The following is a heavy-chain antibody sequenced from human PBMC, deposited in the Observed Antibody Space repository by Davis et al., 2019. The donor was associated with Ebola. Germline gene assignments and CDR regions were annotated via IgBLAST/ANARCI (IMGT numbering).Heavy chain of an antibody. V-gene: IGHV1-69*13. CDR1: GGTFSRYA. J-gene: IGHJ2*01. CDR2: IIPLFGTA. CDR3: AREGYSNYEDWYFDL. D-gene: IGHD4-11*01. Sequence: SVKVSCKASGGTFSRYAISWVRQAPGQGLEWMGGIIPLFGTANYAQKFQGRVTITADESTSTAYMELSSLRSEDTAVYYCAREGYSNYEDWYFDLWGRGTLVTVSS.